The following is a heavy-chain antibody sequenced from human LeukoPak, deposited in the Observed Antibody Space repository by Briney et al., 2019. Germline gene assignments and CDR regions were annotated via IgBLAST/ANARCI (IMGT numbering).Heavy chain of an antibody. D-gene: IGHD3-16*02. CDR2: IKQDGSEK. J-gene: IGHJ3*02. CDR1: GFTFSSYW. V-gene: IGHV3-7*01. Sequence: PGGSLRLTCAASGFTFSSYWMSWVRQAPGKGLEWVANIKQDGSEKYYVDSVKGRFTISRDNAKNSLYLQMNSLRAEDTAVYYCASAVSIYDYVWGSYRPSHLDIWGQGTMVTVSS. CDR3: ASAVSIYDYVWGSYRPSHLDI.